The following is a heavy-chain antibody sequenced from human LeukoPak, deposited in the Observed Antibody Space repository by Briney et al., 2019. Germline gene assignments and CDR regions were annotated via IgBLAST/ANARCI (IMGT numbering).Heavy chain of an antibody. CDR3: ARVSVAASFDY. CDR1: GGSMNDYY. Sequence: SETLSLTCTVSGGSMNDYYWTWVRQPPGKGLEWIGYIFDIGNTNYNPSLKSRVTISVDTSKNQFSLKLSSVTAADTAVYYCARVSVAASFDYWGQGTLVTVSS. D-gene: IGHD6-19*01. J-gene: IGHJ4*02. CDR2: IFDIGNT. V-gene: IGHV4-59*01.